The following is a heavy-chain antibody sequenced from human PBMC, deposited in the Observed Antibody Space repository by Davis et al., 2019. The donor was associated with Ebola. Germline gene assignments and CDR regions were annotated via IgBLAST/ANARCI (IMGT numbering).Heavy chain of an antibody. V-gene: IGHV3-30-3*01. CDR2: ISYDGSNK. CDR1: GFTFSSYA. D-gene: IGHD1/OR15-1a*01. Sequence: PGGSLRLSCAASGFTFSSYAMQWVRRAPGKGLEWVAIISYDGSNKFYADSVKGRFTISRDNSKNTMYLQMNSLRGDDTAVYYCARDGWATTRGIFDYWGQGTLVTVSS. CDR3: ARDGWATTRGIFDY. J-gene: IGHJ4*02.